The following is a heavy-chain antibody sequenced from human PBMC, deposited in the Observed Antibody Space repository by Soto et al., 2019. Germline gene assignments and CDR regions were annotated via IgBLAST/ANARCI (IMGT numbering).Heavy chain of an antibody. V-gene: IGHV1-69*02. J-gene: IGHJ4*02. D-gene: IGHD6-19*01. Sequence: QVQLVQSGAEVKKPGSSVKVSCKASGGTFSSYTISWVRQAPGQGLEWMGRIIPILGIANYAQKFQGRVTITADKSTSTAYRELSSLRSEDTAVYYCASYRNSGYSSTWGQGTLVTVSS. CDR1: GGTFSSYT. CDR2: IIPILGIA. CDR3: ASYRNSGYSST.